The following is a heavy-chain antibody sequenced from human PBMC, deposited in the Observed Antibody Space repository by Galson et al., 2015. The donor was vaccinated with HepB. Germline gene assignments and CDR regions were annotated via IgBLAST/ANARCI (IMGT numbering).Heavy chain of an antibody. Sequence: SLRLSCAASGFTFSSYSMNWVRQAPGKGLEWVSSISSSSSYIYYADSVKGRFTISRDNAKNSLYLQMNSLRAEDTAVYYCARDLSIFGVIATKMDVWGKGTTVTVSS. CDR2: ISSSSSYI. V-gene: IGHV3-21*01. J-gene: IGHJ6*04. D-gene: IGHD3-3*01. CDR3: ARDLSIFGVIATKMDV. CDR1: GFTFSSYS.